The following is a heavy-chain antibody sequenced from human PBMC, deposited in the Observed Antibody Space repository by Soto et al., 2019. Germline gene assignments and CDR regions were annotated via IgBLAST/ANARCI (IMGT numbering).Heavy chain of an antibody. Sequence: EVHLVESGGGLVQPGGSLRVSCAASGFTFSNYAMNWVRQAPGKGLEWVSYISIGSGSIFYADSVKGRFTISRDDGQDSLYLQMKPLRDEDTAVYYCVRDDRWAFDFWGQGTMVTVSS. CDR1: GFTFSNYA. V-gene: IGHV3-48*02. CDR2: ISIGSGSI. D-gene: IGHD3-22*01. J-gene: IGHJ3*01. CDR3: VRDDRWAFDF.